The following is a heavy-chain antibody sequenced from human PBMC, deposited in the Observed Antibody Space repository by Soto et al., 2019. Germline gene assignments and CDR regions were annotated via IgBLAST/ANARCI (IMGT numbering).Heavy chain of an antibody. CDR1: GSITNHH. J-gene: IGHJ4*02. CDR3: AKVTHRGPIAVAGPLGS. CDR2: FNPSGLST. V-gene: IGHV1-46*01. D-gene: IGHD6-19*01. Sequence: QVHLVQSGAEVKKPGASVNVSCQASGSITNHHMHWVRQAPGQGREWMGIFNPSGLSTTYAQKFQARVTITRDTSTSTVYMELSSLTSEDTAVYFCAKVTHRGPIAVAGPLGSWGQGTLVIVSS.